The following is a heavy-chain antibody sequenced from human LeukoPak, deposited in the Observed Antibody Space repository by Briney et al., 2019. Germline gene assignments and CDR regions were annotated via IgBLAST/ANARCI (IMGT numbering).Heavy chain of an antibody. Sequence: GGSLRLSCAASGFTFSDYYMSWIRQAPGKGLEWVSYISSSGSTIYYADSVKGRFTISRDNAKNSLYLQMNSLRAEDTAVYYCARRRDSGSLQHFNYWGQGTLVTVSS. CDR2: ISSSGSTI. CDR3: ARRRDSGSLQHFNY. J-gene: IGHJ4*02. CDR1: GFTFSDYY. V-gene: IGHV3-11*01. D-gene: IGHD1-26*01.